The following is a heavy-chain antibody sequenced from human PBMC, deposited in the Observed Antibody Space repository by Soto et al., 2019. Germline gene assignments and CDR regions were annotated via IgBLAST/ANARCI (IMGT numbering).Heavy chain of an antibody. J-gene: IGHJ4*02. Sequence: QVQLVQSGAEVKKPGSSVKVSCKASGGTFSSYTISWVRQAPGQGLEWMGRIIPILGIANYAQKFQGRVTITADKSTSTAYMELSSLRSEDTAVYYCARDRDYGGNSLLFAYWGQGTLVTVSS. CDR1: GGTFSSYT. D-gene: IGHD4-17*01. CDR3: ARDRDYGGNSLLFAY. V-gene: IGHV1-69*08. CDR2: IIPILGIA.